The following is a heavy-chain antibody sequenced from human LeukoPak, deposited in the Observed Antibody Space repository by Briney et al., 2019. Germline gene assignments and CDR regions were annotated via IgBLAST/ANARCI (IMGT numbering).Heavy chain of an antibody. Sequence: SETLSLTCTVSGGXISSYYCSWIRQPPGKGLEWLGYIYYSGSTNYNPSLKSRVTMSLDTSKNQFSLKLSSVTAADTAVYYCARVTYYYDSSGYYYFDYWGQGILVTVSS. CDR3: ARVTYYYDSSGYYYFDY. V-gene: IGHV4-59*01. D-gene: IGHD3-22*01. CDR1: GGXISSYY. CDR2: IYYSGST. J-gene: IGHJ4*02.